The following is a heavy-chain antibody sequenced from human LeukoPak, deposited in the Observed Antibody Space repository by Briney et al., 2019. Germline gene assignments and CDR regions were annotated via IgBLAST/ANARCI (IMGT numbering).Heavy chain of an antibody. V-gene: IGHV1-18*01. CDR1: GYTFTSYD. D-gene: IGHD2-15*01. CDR3: ARDFGIGSGPAGFDY. J-gene: IGHJ4*02. CDR2: MNPNNGNT. Sequence: ASVKVSCKASGYTFTSYDINWVRQATGQGLEWMGWMNPNNGNTNYAQKLQGRVTMTTDTSTSTAYMELRSLRSDDTAVYYCARDFGIGSGPAGFDYWGQGTLVTVSS.